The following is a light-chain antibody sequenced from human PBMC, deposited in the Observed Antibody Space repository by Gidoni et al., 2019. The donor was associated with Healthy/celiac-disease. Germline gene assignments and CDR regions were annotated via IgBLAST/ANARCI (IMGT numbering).Light chain of an antibody. Sequence: DIHMTQSPSSLSAAAGDRVTITCRASQSISSQLNWYQQKPGKAPKLLIYAASSLQSGVPSRFSGSGSGTDFTLTISSLQPEDFATYYCQQSYSTPWTFGQGTKVEIK. V-gene: IGKV1-39*01. CDR2: AAS. CDR3: QQSYSTPWT. CDR1: QSISSQ. J-gene: IGKJ1*01.